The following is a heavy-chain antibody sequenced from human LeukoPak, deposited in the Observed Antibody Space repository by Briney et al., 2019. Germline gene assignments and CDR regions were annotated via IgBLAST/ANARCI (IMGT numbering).Heavy chain of an antibody. Sequence: GGSLRLSCAASGFTFRSYDMHWVRQATGKGLEWGSGIGTAGEIYYPGSVKARFTISRENAKNSLYLQMTSLRAGDTAVYYCARAAYSSTWYSRYFDLWGRGTLVTVSS. CDR2: IGTAGEI. D-gene: IGHD6-13*01. CDR1: GFTFRSYD. J-gene: IGHJ2*01. V-gene: IGHV3-13*01. CDR3: ARAAYSSTWYSRYFDL.